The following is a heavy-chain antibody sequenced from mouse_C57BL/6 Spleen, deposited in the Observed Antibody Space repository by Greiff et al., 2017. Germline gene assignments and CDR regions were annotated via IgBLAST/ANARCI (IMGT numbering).Heavy chain of an antibody. CDR1: GYTFTTYS. CDR3: ARGDCFDY. Sequence: VQLQQSGAELVKPGASVKMSCKASGYTFTTYSIQWMKQNPGKSLEWIGNFHPYNDDTKYNQKFKGKATLTVDKSSSTVYLQLSRLTSDDSAFYACARGDCFDYWGQGTTLTVSS. J-gene: IGHJ2*01. V-gene: IGHV1-47*01. CDR2: FHPYNDDT.